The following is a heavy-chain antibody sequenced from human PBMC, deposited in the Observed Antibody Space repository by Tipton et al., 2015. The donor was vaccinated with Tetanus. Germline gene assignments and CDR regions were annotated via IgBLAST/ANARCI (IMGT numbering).Heavy chain of an antibody. CDR2: ISASGTII. D-gene: IGHD6-13*01. CDR1: GLTFSDYT. V-gene: IGHV3-48*02. CDR3: ACHRHSNWFDY. J-gene: IGHJ4*02. Sequence: SLRLSCAASGLTFSDYTMNWVRQAPGKGLEGVSYISASGTIIFYADSVRGRFTVSRDNAKDSLYLQMNSLRDEDTAVYFCACHRHSNWFDYWGQGTLVSVSS.